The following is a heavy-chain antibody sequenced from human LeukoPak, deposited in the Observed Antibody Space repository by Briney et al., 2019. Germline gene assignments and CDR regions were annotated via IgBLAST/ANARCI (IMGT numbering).Heavy chain of an antibody. D-gene: IGHD6-19*01. CDR2: ISYDGSNK. J-gene: IGHJ4*02. CDR3: AREGDQWLVRVFDY. CDR1: GFSLSKYW. Sequence: GGSLRLSCAASGFSLSKYWMSWVRQAPGKGLEWVAVISYDGSNKYYADSVKGRFTISRDNSKNTLYPQMNSLRAEDTAVYYCAREGDQWLVRVFDYWGQGTLVTVSS. V-gene: IGHV3-30-3*01.